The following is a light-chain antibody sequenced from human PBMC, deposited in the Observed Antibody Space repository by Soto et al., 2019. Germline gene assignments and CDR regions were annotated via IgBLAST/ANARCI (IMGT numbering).Light chain of an antibody. V-gene: IGKV3-15*01. CDR3: QQYIKWPIT. CDR2: DAS. CDR1: QSVSSN. J-gene: IGKJ5*01. Sequence: EIGITQSPGTLSVSPGERATPSCRASQSVSSNLAWYQQKPGQAPRLLISDASTRATGIPARFSGSGSGTEFTLTVSSLQSEDFAVYYCQQYIKWPITFGQGTRLEIK.